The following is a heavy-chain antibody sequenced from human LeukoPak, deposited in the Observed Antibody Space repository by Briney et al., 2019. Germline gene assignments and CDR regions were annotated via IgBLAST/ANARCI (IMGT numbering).Heavy chain of an antibody. CDR2: IRFDGGSK. J-gene: IGHJ4*02. CDR1: GFTFSSYG. V-gene: IGHV3-30*02. Sequence: GGSLRLSCAASGFTFSSYGMHWVRQAPGKGLEGVTFIRFDGGSKYYADSVKGRFTISRDNSKNTLYLQMNSLTAEDTAVYYCATDPPDCSISSCLVVYFDYWGQGSLVTVSS. CDR3: ATDPPDCSISSCLVVYFDY. D-gene: IGHD2-2*01.